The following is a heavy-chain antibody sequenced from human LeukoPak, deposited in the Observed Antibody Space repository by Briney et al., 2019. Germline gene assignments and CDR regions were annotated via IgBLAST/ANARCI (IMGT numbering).Heavy chain of an antibody. CDR1: GYTFTSYG. V-gene: IGHV1-18*01. CDR3: ARVGGYDSSGYYSLYYYYYYMDV. D-gene: IGHD3-22*01. J-gene: IGHJ6*03. CDR2: ISAYNGNT. Sequence: GASVKVSCKASGYTFTSYGISWVRQAPGQGLEWMGWISAYNGNTNYAQKLQGRVTMTTDTSTSTAYMELRSLRSDDTAVYYCARVGGYDSSGYYSLYYYYYYMDVWGKGTTVTVSS.